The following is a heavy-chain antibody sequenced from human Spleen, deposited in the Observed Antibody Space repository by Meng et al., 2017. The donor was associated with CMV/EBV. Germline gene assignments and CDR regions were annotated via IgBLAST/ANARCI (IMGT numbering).Heavy chain of an antibody. CDR3: ARVPSSGWYVAFDI. V-gene: IGHV3-53*01. CDR1: GFTFSSYA. D-gene: IGHD6-19*01. CDR2: IYSGGST. J-gene: IGHJ3*02. Sequence: GESLKISCAASGFTFSSYAMSWVRQAPGKGLEWISVIYSGGSTYYADSVKGRFTISRDNSKNTLYLQMNSLRAEDTAVYYCARVPSSGWYVAFDIWGQGTMVTVSS.